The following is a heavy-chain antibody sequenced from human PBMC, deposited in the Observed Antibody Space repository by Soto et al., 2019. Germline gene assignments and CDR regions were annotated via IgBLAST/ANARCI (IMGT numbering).Heavy chain of an antibody. D-gene: IGHD4-17*01. V-gene: IGHV4-59*01. CDR1: GGSIRDYF. CDR3: ARVGGDDFGDSGGFDS. CDR2: IYYSGRT. Sequence: QVQLQESGPGLVKPSETLSLTCTVSGGSIRDYFWTWIRQPPGKGLEWIGYIYYSGRTNYNPSLKSRVSISVDTSKNHFSLQLRSVTAADTAVYYWARVGGDDFGDSGGFDSWGQGTLVTVSS. J-gene: IGHJ4*02.